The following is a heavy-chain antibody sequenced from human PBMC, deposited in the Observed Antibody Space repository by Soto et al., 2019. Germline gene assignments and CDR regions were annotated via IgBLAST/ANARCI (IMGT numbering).Heavy chain of an antibody. CDR2: IYPGDSDT. CDR3: ARLRFMTQRYYYYYGMDV. CDR1: GYSFTSYW. Sequence: GESLKISCKGSGYSFTSYWISWVRQMPGKGLEWMGIIYPGDSDTRYSPSFQGQVTISADKSISTAYLQWSSLKASDTAMYYCARLRFMTQRYYYYYGMDVWGQGTTVTVSS. V-gene: IGHV5-51*01. D-gene: IGHD2-21*02. J-gene: IGHJ6*02.